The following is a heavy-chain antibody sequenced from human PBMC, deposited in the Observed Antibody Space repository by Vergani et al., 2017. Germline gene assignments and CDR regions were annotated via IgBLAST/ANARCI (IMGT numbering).Heavy chain of an antibody. CDR3: ARVLAEYYYDSSVAFDI. CDR1: GGSISSYY. Sequence: QVQLQESGPGLVKPSETLSLTCTVSGGSISSYYWSWIRQPPGKGLEWIGYIYYSGSTNYNPSLKSRVTISVDTSKNQFSLKLSSVTAADTVVYYCARVLAEYYYDSSVAFDIWGQGTMVTVSS. D-gene: IGHD3-22*01. J-gene: IGHJ3*02. CDR2: IYYSGST. V-gene: IGHV4-59*01.